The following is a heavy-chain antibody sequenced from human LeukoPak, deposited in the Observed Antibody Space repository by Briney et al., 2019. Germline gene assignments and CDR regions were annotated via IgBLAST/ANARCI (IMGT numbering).Heavy chain of an antibody. D-gene: IGHD6-19*01. V-gene: IGHV4-59*01. CDR2: IYYSGNT. J-gene: IGHJ4*02. CDR1: GGSISTYY. CDR3: ARVGSYSFDF. Sequence: SETLSLTCTVSGGSISTYYWSWIRQPPGKGLEWIGYIYYSGNTNCNPSLKSRVAMSIDSSKNQFSLNLNSVTAADTAVYYCARVGSYSFDFWGQGTLVTVSS.